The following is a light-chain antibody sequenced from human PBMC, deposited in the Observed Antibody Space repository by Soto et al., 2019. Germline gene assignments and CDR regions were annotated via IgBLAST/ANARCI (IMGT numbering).Light chain of an antibody. CDR3: QQYNNWPPFT. V-gene: IGKV3-15*01. Sequence: VMTQAPATLSVSPGERATLSCRASQTINNNVAWYQLKDGQVPRLLIYGASTRAADVPARFSGGGSGTEFTLTISSLQSEDFAVYYCQQYNNWPPFTFGQGTRLEIK. J-gene: IGKJ5*01. CDR1: QTINNN. CDR2: GAS.